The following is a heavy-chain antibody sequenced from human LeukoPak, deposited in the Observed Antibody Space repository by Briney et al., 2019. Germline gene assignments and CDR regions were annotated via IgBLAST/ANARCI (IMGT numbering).Heavy chain of an antibody. D-gene: IGHD2-15*01. Sequence: WESLRLSCAASGFTFSSYSMNWVRQAPGKGLEWVSYINSSVGLMDYADSVKGRFTISRDNAKNSLYLQMNSLRDEDTAVYYCARKRLDCSGGSCYGDLDYWGQGTLVTVSS. V-gene: IGHV3-48*02. CDR3: ARKRLDCSGGSCYGDLDY. CDR2: INSSVGLM. CDR1: GFTFSSYS. J-gene: IGHJ4*02.